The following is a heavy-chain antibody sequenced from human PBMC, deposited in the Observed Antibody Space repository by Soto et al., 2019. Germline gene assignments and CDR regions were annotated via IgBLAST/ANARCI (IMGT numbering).Heavy chain of an antibody. CDR1: GFTFSSAD. J-gene: IGHJ4*02. Sequence: GGSLRLSCVVSGFTFSSADMSWVRQAPGKGLEWVSSISSSSSYIYYADSVKGRFTISRDNAKNSLYLQMNSLRAEDTAVYYCARDTYYYGSGSYYKGLWGQGTLVTVSS. V-gene: IGHV3-21*01. D-gene: IGHD3-10*01. CDR2: ISSSSSYI. CDR3: ARDTYYYGSGSYYKGL.